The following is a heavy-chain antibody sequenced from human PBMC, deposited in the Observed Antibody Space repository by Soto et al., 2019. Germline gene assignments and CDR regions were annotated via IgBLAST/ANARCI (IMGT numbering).Heavy chain of an antibody. CDR1: GFNFSNYW. Sequence: GLLRLSYVASGFNFSNYWMHRVRQAPGKGLVWVSRIKGDGTDTNYADSVKGRFTVSRDNAKNTLYLQMNSLRAEDTAIYYCAKDLHIAATDFWGQGTLVTVSS. V-gene: IGHV3-74*01. CDR3: AKDLHIAATDF. CDR2: IKGDGTDT. J-gene: IGHJ4*02. D-gene: IGHD6-13*01.